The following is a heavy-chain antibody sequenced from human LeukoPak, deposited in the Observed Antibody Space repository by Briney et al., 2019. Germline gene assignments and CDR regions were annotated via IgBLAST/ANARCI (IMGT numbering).Heavy chain of an antibody. D-gene: IGHD6-13*01. J-gene: IGHJ4*02. Sequence: ASVKVSCKASGYTFTGYYMHWVRQAPGQGLEWMGRINPNSGGTNYAQKFQGRVTMTRDTSISTAYMELSRLRSDDTAVYYCARRLAAAGQLGLRSFDFWGQGTLVTVSS. V-gene: IGHV1-2*06. CDR1: GYTFTGYY. CDR2: INPNSGGT. CDR3: ARRLAAAGQLGLRSFDF.